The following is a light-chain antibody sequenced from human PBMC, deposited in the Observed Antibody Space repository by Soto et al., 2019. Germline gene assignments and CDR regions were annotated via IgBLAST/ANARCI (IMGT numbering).Light chain of an antibody. CDR3: QQYGSSPLT. V-gene: IGKV3-20*01. CDR2: GAS. J-gene: IGKJ1*01. CDR1: QSISSSY. Sequence: EIVLTQSPGTLSLSPGERATLSCRTSQSISSSYLAWYQQKPGQAPRLLIYGASSRATGIPDRFSGSGSGTDFTLTISRLEPEDLAAYYCQQYGSSPLTFGQGTKVEIK.